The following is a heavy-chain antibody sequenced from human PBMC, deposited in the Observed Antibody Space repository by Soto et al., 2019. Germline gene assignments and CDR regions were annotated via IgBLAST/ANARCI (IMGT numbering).Heavy chain of an antibody. J-gene: IGHJ4*02. CDR3: ARGIPDEGLDY. Sequence: ASVKVSCKASGYTFTSYGISWVRQAPGQGLDWMGWISVYNGNTNYAQKLQCRVTMTTDTSTSTAYMELRSLRSDDTAVYYCARGIPDEGLDYWGQGTLVTVSS. CDR2: ISVYNGNT. V-gene: IGHV1-18*01. CDR1: GYTFTSYG.